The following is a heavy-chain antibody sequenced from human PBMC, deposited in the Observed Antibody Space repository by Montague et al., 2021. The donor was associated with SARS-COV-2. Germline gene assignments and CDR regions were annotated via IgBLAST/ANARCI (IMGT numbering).Heavy chain of an antibody. CDR1: GGSISDYY. V-gene: IGHV4-59*01. D-gene: IGHD5-12*01. CDR3: ARGTGYDYYFDC. J-gene: IGHJ4*02. Sequence: SETLSLTCSVSGGSISDYYWNWIRRPPGKGLEWIGYIYYNTGNTXXNPXHKSRVTISLDTSKNQFSLNLRSVTAADTALYFCARGTGYDYYFDCWGLGTLVTVFS. CDR2: IYYNTGNT.